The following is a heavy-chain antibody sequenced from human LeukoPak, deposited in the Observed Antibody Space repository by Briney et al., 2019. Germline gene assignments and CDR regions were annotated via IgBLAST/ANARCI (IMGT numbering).Heavy chain of an antibody. D-gene: IGHD2-2*01. CDR1: GFTFISYW. Sequence: GGSLRLSCAASGFTFISYWMSWVRQAPGRGLEWVANIKQDGSEKYYVDSVKGRFTISRDNAKNSLYLQMNSLRAEDTAVYYCARLEYQLLSRGDFDYWGQGTLVTVSS. CDR3: ARLEYQLLSRGDFDY. V-gene: IGHV3-7*01. CDR2: IKQDGSEK. J-gene: IGHJ4*02.